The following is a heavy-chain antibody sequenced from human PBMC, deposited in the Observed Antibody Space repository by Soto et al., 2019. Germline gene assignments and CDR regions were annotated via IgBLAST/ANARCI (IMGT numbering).Heavy chain of an antibody. Sequence: PSETLSLTCTVSGGSISSYYWSWIRQPPGKGLEWIGYIYYSGSTNYNPSLKSRVTISVDTSKNQFSLKLSSVTAADTAVYYCARVAAAALIDYWGQGTLVTVSS. CDR2: IYYSGST. V-gene: IGHV4-59*01. J-gene: IGHJ4*02. D-gene: IGHD6-13*01. CDR3: ARVAAAALIDY. CDR1: GGSISSYY.